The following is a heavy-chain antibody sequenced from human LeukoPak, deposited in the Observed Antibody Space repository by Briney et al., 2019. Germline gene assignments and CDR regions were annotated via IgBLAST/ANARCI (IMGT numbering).Heavy chain of an antibody. Sequence: PSETLSLTCTVSGGSISSGSYYWRWIRQPAGKGLEWIGRIYTSGSTNYNPSLKSRVTISVDTSKNQFSLKLSSVTAADTAVYYCAREDENVDYWGQGTLVTVSS. CDR3: AREDENVDY. J-gene: IGHJ4*02. CDR2: IYTSGST. V-gene: IGHV4-61*02. D-gene: IGHD5-24*01. CDR1: GGSISSGSYY.